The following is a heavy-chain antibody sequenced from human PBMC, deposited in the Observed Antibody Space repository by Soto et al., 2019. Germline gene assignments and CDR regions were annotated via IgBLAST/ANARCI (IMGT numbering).Heavy chain of an antibody. CDR1: GDSVSSNSAA. J-gene: IGHJ6*02. D-gene: IGHD5-18*01. Sequence: SQTLSLTCAISGDSVSSNSAAWNWIRQSPSRGLEWLGRTYYRSKWYNDYAVSVKSRITINPDTSKNQFSLQLNSVTPEDTAVYYCARGGYSYGYHYYYGMDVWGQGTTVTVSS. V-gene: IGHV6-1*01. CDR3: ARGGYSYGYHYYYGMDV. CDR2: TYYRSKWYN.